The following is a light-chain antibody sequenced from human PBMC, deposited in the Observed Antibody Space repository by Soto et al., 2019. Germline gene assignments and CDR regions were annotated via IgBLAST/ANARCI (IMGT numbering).Light chain of an antibody. Sequence: IVVTQSPDSLAVSLGERATITCKTSQSLLSRFNNDNLLAWHQLRPGQPPKTLIYWASTRAPGVPDRFSGSGSGTEFTLTISGLQAEPVATYYCEQHHTTPKTLGQGTKVDIK. CDR3: EQHHTTPKT. V-gene: IGKV4-1*01. J-gene: IGKJ1*01. CDR1: QSLLSRFNNDNL. CDR2: WAS.